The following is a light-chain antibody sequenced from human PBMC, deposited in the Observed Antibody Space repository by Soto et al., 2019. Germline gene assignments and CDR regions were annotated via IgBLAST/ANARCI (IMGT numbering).Light chain of an antibody. V-gene: IGLV2-23*01. CDR2: EGS. Sequence: QSVLTQPASVSGSPGQSITISCTGTSSDVGSYNLVSWYQQHPGKAPKLMIYEGSKRPSGVSNRFSASKSGYTASLTISGLQAEDEADYYGCSSADSNTYVFGTGTKVTVL. CDR1: SSDVGSYNL. CDR3: CSSADSNTYV. J-gene: IGLJ1*01.